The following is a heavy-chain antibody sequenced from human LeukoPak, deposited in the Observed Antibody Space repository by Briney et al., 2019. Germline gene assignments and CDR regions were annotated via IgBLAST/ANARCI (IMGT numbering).Heavy chain of an antibody. D-gene: IGHD1-14*01. CDR1: GFTFSGFE. CDR2: IHSSGSSM. V-gene: IGHV3-48*03. Sequence: PGGSLRLSCAASGFTFSGFEMNWVRQAPGKGLEWISYIHSSGSSMYYADSVQGRFTISRDNAKNSLYLQMNSLRAEDTAVYYCARDRTMRGTIPEGAFDIWGQGTMVTVSS. J-gene: IGHJ3*02. CDR3: ARDRTMRGTIPEGAFDI.